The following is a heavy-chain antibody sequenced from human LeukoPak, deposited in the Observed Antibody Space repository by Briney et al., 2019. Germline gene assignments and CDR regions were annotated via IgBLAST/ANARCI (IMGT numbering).Heavy chain of an antibody. J-gene: IGHJ4*02. CDR1: GYSFTSYW. CDR3: ARRRGYYGSGTDYYFDY. D-gene: IGHD3-10*01. V-gene: IGHV5-51*01. Sequence: GESLKISCKGSGYSFTSYWIGWVRQMPGKGLEWMGIIYPGDSDTRYSPSFQGQVTTSADKSISTVYLQWSSPKASDTALYYCARRRGYYGSGTDYYFDYWGQGTLVTVSS. CDR2: IYPGDSDT.